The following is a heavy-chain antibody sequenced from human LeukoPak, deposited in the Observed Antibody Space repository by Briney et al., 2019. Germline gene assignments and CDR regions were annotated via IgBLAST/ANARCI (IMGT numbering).Heavy chain of an antibody. CDR3: ARGYSSGWRSYYYYGMDV. CDR2: IYYSGST. J-gene: IGHJ6*02. V-gene: IGHV4-61*01. Sequence: PSETLSLTCTVSGGSVSSGYFHWSWIRQPPGKGLEWIGYIYYSGSTNYNPSLKSRVTISVDTSKNQFSLKLSSVTAADTAVYYCARGYSSGWRSYYYYGMDVWGQGTTVTVSS. CDR1: GGSVSSGYFH. D-gene: IGHD6-19*01.